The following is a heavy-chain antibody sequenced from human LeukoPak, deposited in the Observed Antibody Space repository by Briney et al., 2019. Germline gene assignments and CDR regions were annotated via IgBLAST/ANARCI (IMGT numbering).Heavy chain of an antibody. CDR3: VRHEGSISGWPFDY. D-gene: IGHD6-19*01. CDR2: MYLGDSET. Sequence: GESLKIPCKGSGFTFTKYWIGWVRQMPGKSLEWMGIMYLGDSETRYSPSFQGQVTISADKSISTVFLQWSSLKASDTAMYYCVRHEGSISGWPFDYWGQGTLVTVSS. V-gene: IGHV5-51*01. CDR1: GFTFTKYW. J-gene: IGHJ4*02.